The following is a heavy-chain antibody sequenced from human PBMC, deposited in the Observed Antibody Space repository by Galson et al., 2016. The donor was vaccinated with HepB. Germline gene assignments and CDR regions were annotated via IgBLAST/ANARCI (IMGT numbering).Heavy chain of an antibody. CDR3: AREGKGGRVDYYYYYYMDV. Sequence: FLRHPCAASGLTFSGYAMHWVRQAPGKGLEWVTVLWFGGRIIYYEESVKGRCTISRDNSKGTLYLQMNRLSAEDTAVYYCAREGKGGRVDYYYYYYMDVWGKGTTVTV. CDR2: LWFGGRII. CDR1: GLTFSGYA. J-gene: IGHJ6*03. D-gene: IGHD2-15*01. V-gene: IGHV3-33*01.